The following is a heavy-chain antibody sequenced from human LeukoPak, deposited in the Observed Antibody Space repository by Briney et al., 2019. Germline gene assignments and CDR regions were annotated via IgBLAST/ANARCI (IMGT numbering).Heavy chain of an antibody. CDR1: GFTFSSYE. CDR3: ARVERWLQSGFDY. J-gene: IGHJ4*02. CDR2: ISSSGSTI. D-gene: IGHD5-24*01. Sequence: GGSLRLPCAASGFTFSSYEMNWVRQAPGKGLEWVSYISSSGSTIYYADSVKGRFTISRDNAKNSLYLQMNSLRAEDTAVYYCARVERWLQSGFDYWGQGTLVTVSS. V-gene: IGHV3-48*03.